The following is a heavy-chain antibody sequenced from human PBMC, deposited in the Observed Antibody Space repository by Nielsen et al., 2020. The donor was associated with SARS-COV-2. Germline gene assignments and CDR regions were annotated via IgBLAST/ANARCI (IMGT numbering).Heavy chain of an antibody. Sequence: GESLKISCAASGFTFSIYNMNWVRQAPGKGLEWVSFMSSSTGYIYYADSVKGRFTISRDNSKNTLYLQMNSLRAEDTAVYYCVWELQYWGQGTLVTVSS. V-gene: IGHV3-21*01. CDR3: VWELQY. J-gene: IGHJ4*02. CDR1: GFTFSIYN. CDR2: MSSSTGYI.